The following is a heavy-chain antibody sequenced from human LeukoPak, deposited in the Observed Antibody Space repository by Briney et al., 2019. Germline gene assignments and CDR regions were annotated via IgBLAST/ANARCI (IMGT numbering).Heavy chain of an antibody. V-gene: IGHV3-30*18. Sequence: PGGSLRLSCAASGFTFSNAWMSWVRQAPGKGLEWVAVISYDGSNKYYADSVKGRFTISRDNSKNTLYLEMNSLRAEDTAVYYCAKRYSSSSSFDYWGQGTLVTVSS. CDR1: GFTFSNAW. CDR3: AKRYSSSSSFDY. CDR2: ISYDGSNK. D-gene: IGHD6-6*01. J-gene: IGHJ4*02.